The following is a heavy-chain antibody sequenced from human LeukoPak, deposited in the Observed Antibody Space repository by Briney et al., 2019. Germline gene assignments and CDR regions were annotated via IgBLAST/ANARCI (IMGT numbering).Heavy chain of an antibody. D-gene: IGHD6-19*01. CDR2: ISSSGSYK. V-gene: IGHV3-21*04. J-gene: IGHJ4*02. CDR1: GFTFRSSS. Sequence: GGSLRLSCTTSGFTFRSSSFNWVRQVPGKGLEWVASISSSGSYKYYADSVEGRFTISRDNAKDSLYLQMNSLRAEDTALYYCVKGGWLDNWGQGTLVTVSS. CDR3: VKGGWLDN.